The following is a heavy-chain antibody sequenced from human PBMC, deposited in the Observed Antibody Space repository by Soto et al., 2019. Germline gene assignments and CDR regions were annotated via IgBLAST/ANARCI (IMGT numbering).Heavy chain of an antibody. Sequence: ASVKVSCKASGYTFTSYYMHWVRQAPGQGLEWMGIINPSGGSTSYAQKFQGRVTMTRDTSTSTVYMELSSLRSEDTAVYYCARDPDITIFGVVNRPYYYGTDVWGQGTTVTVSS. V-gene: IGHV1-46*01. CDR2: INPSGGST. D-gene: IGHD3-3*01. J-gene: IGHJ6*02. CDR3: ARDPDITIFGVVNRPYYYGTDV. CDR1: GYTFTSYY.